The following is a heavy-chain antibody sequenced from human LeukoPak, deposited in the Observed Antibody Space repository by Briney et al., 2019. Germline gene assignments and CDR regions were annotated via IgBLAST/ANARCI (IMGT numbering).Heavy chain of an antibody. V-gene: IGHV3-53*01. CDR2: PYSDGNT. CDR3: ARGVEPLAANTLAY. Sequence: GGSLRLSCAASGFTVITNDMTWVRQAPGKGLEWVSVPYSDGNTKYADSVQGRFTISRDNSKNTLYLEMNSLSPDDTAVYYCARGVEPLAANTLAYWGQGTLVTVSS. D-gene: IGHD1-14*01. CDR1: GFTVITND. J-gene: IGHJ4*02.